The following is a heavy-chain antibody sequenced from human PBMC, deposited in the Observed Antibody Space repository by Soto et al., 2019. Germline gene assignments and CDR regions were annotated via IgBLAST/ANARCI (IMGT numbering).Heavy chain of an antibody. Sequence: QITLKESGPTLVKPTQTLTLTCTFSGFSLSTSGVGVGWIRQPPGKALEWLAFIYWDDDKRYSPSLKSRLTITKDTSKNQVVLTMTNMDPVDTATYYCAHNGPQRYFDSLEPYDAFDIWGQGTMVTVSS. D-gene: IGHD3-9*01. CDR1: GFSLSTSGVG. CDR3: AHNGPQRYFDSLEPYDAFDI. V-gene: IGHV2-5*02. J-gene: IGHJ3*02. CDR2: IYWDDDK.